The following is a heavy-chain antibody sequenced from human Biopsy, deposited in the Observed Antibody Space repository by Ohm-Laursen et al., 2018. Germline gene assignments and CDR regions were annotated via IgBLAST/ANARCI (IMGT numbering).Heavy chain of an antibody. V-gene: IGHV1-8*01. Sequence: ASVKVSFKSSGYSFSTYDVNWVRQARGQGLEWMGWMIPSSGKTGYAQRFQGRVTLTMNTSISTAYMELSGLRSEDTAVYFCARGYSRRVSIFEASIYWFDTWGQGTLVTVSS. J-gene: IGHJ5*02. CDR2: MIPSSGKT. D-gene: IGHD6-6*01. CDR1: GYSFSTYD. CDR3: ARGYSRRVSIFEASIYWFDT.